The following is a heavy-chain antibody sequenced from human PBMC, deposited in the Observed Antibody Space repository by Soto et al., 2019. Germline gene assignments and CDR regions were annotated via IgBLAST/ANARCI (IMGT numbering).Heavy chain of an antibody. CDR3: AHYVSASPAGWFDP. J-gene: IGHJ5*02. D-gene: IGHD2-15*01. V-gene: IGHV2-5*02. Sequence: QITLKESGPTLVKPTQTLTLTCSFSGLSLSTSGEAVGWIRQPPGKALEWLALIYWDDDKFFNPTLKTRLTITKDTYKNQVVLTLTNMDPVDTATYSCAHYVSASPAGWFDPWGQGVLVTVSS. CDR2: IYWDDDK. CDR1: GLSLSTSGEA.